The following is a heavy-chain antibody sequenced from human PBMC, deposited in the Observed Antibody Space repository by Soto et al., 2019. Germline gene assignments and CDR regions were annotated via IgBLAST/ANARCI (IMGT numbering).Heavy chain of an antibody. Sequence: ASVKVSCKASGYRFSTYGISWVRQAPGQGLEWMGWISAYNGNTNYAQKLQGRVTMTTDTSTSTAYMELRSLRSDDTAVYYCARRTPASGAFDIWGQGTMVTVSS. D-gene: IGHD6-13*01. V-gene: IGHV1-18*04. J-gene: IGHJ3*02. CDR3: ARRTPASGAFDI. CDR2: ISAYNGNT. CDR1: GYRFSTYG.